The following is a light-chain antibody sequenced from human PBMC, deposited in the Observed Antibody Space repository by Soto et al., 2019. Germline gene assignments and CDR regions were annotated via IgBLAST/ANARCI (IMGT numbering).Light chain of an antibody. Sequence: QSPDSLAVSLVERATINCXXXXSVLYSSNNKNYLXWYQQKTGQPPKLLIYWASTRESGVPDRFSGSGSGTDFTLTISSLQAEDVAVYYCQQYYSTPLTFGGGTKVEIK. CDR2: WAS. V-gene: IGKV4-1*01. J-gene: IGKJ4*01. CDR3: QQYYSTPLT. CDR1: XSVLYSSNNKNY.